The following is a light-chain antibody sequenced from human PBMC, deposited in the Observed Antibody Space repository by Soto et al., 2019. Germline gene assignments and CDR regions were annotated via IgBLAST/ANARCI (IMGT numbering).Light chain of an antibody. J-gene: IGKJ1*01. CDR1: QSVDSAF. Sequence: EIVLTQSPGSLSLSLGERATLSCRASQSVDSAFFAWYQQKPGQPPRLLMYGASWKATGIPDRFSGSGSGMAFTLSISRLEPEGFSVYYCRQYASSLTFGQGTKVEI. V-gene: IGKV3-20*01. CDR2: GAS. CDR3: RQYASSLT.